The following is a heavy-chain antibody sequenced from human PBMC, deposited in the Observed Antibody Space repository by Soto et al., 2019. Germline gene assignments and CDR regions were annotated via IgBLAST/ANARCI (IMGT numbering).Heavy chain of an antibody. CDR1: GFTFSSYW. J-gene: IGHJ3*01. D-gene: IGHD4-17*01. V-gene: IGHV3-7*01. CDR2: IKQDGSEK. Sequence: EVQLVESGGGLVQPGGSLRLSCAASGFTFSSYWMSWVRQAPGKGLEWVANIKQDGSEKYYVDSVKGRFTISRDNAKNALYLQMDSVRVVDTAVYYCARGPTVTTSGFVGIRGPGTIVTV. CDR3: ARGPTVTTSGFVGI.